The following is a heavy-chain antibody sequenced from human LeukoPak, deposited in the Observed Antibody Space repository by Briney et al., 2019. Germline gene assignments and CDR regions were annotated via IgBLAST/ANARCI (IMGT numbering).Heavy chain of an antibody. CDR3: ARVRSGPPFYYYDISGGTYNWFDP. V-gene: IGHV1-2*06. CDR1: GYTFTGYY. J-gene: IGHJ5*02. D-gene: IGHD3-22*01. Sequence: ASVNVSCKASGYTFTGYYMHWVRQAPGQGLEWMGRINPNSGGTNYAQKFQGRVTMTRDTSISTAYMELSRLRSDDTAVYYCARVRSGPPFYYYDISGGTYNWFDPWGQGTLVTVSS. CDR2: INPNSGGT.